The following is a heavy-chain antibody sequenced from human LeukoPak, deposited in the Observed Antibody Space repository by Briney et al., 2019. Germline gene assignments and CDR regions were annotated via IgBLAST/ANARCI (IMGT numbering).Heavy chain of an antibody. V-gene: IGHV4-31*02. CDR1: GSSVESGGYV. CDR3: ARSGHSGYDFGY. Sequence: SETRSLAWTVSGSSVESGGYVWRWIRQHPGKGLEWIGYIYYSGSTYYNPSLKSRLSISMDTSKNQFSLNLTSVTGADAAVYYCARSGHSGYDFGYWGQGTLVTVSS. J-gene: IGHJ4*02. D-gene: IGHD5-12*01. CDR2: IYYSGST.